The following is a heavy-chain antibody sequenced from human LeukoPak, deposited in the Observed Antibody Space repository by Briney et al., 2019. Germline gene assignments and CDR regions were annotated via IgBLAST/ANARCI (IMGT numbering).Heavy chain of an antibody. D-gene: IGHD3-10*01. CDR2: IYTRGST. CDR3: ARGGLYGSGSYLDY. Sequence: PSETLSLTCAVSDGSISSGSYHWSWIRQPAGKGLEWIGRIYTRGSTNYNPSLKSRVTISLDTSKNQFSLKLSSVTAADTAVYYCARGGLYGSGSYLDYWGQGTLVTVSS. V-gene: IGHV4-61*02. J-gene: IGHJ4*02. CDR1: DGSISSGSYH.